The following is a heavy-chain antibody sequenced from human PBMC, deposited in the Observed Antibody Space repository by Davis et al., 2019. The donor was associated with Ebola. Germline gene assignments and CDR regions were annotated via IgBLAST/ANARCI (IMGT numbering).Heavy chain of an antibody. CDR2: LYSGGTT. Sequence: PGGSLRLSCAASGFTVSNNYMSWVRQAPGKGLEWVSVLYSGGTTYYADSVKGRFTISIDNSKNTLYLQMNSLRAEDTAVYYCARDFSPDSSGSGYWGQGTLVTVSS. J-gene: IGHJ4*02. D-gene: IGHD3-22*01. V-gene: IGHV3-53*01. CDR3: ARDFSPDSSGSGY. CDR1: GFTVSNNY.